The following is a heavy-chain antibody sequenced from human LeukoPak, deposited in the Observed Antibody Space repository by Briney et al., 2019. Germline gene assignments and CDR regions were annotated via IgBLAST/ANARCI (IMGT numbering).Heavy chain of an antibody. CDR3: ARTSGSHGYYYYYYMDV. CDR2: IYYRGST. J-gene: IGHJ6*03. V-gene: IGHV4-39*07. CDR1: GGSISSSSHY. D-gene: IGHD1-26*01. Sequence: SETLSLTCTVSGGSISSSSHYWGWIRQPPGKGPEWFGSIYYRGSTQYNPSLKSRVTISVDTSKNQFSLKLTSVTAADTAVYYCARTSGSHGYYYYYYMDVWGKGTTVTVSS.